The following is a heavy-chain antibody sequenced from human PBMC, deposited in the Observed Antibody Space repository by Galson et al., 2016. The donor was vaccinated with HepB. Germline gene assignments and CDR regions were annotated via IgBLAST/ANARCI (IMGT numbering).Heavy chain of an antibody. Sequence: SLRLSCAASGFTFSSYAMHWVRQAPGKGLEWVAVISYDGGDKYYADSVKGRFTISRDNSKHTPYLQMNSLRAEDTAVYYCARVLGGPETAVAGRGHWLDPWGQGTLVTVSS. CDR2: ISYDGGDK. D-gene: IGHD6-19*01. J-gene: IGHJ5*02. CDR3: ARVLGGPETAVAGRGHWLDP. V-gene: IGHV3-30*04. CDR1: GFTFSSYA.